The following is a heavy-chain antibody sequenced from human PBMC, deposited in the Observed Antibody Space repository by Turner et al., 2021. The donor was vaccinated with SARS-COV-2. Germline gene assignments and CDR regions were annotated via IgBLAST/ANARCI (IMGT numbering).Heavy chain of an antibody. Sequence: VQLMESGGNLIQPGGSLRLSCAVSGFTVSSNYMSWVRQAPGKGLEWVSVIYSGGSTYYADSVKGRFTISRDNSKNILYLQMNSLRAEDTAVYYCARVGIAARPDFDYWGQGTLVTVSS. CDR3: ARVGIAARPDFDY. CDR2: IYSGGST. CDR1: GFTVSSNY. D-gene: IGHD6-6*01. V-gene: IGHV3-66*01. J-gene: IGHJ4*02.